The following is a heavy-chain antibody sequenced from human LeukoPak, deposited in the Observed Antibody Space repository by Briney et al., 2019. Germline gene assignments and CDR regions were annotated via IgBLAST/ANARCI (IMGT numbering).Heavy chain of an antibody. V-gene: IGHV3-30*02. D-gene: IGHD6-13*01. J-gene: IGHJ4*02. Sequence: GGSLRLSCAASGFTFSSYGMHWVRQAPGKGLEWVAFIRYDGSNKYYADSVKGRFTISRDNSKNTLYLQMNSLRAEDTAVYYCAKDRFSWRAAAGPLDYWGQGTLVTVSS. CDR1: GFTFSSYG. CDR3: AKDRFSWRAAAGPLDY. CDR2: IRYDGSNK.